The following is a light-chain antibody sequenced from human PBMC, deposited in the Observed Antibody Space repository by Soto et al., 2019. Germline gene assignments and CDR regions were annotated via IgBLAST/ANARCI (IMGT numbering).Light chain of an antibody. V-gene: IGLV1-40*01. J-gene: IGLJ1*01. CDR1: SSNIGACYY. CDR3: QSYDTSRSGYV. CDR2: GNS. Sequence: QSVLTQPPSVSGAPGQRVTISCTGSSSNIGACYYVHWYQQLPGTAPKLLIYGNSNRPSGVPDRFSGSKSGTSASLAITGLQAEDEADYYCQSYDTSRSGYVFGTGTKVTVL.